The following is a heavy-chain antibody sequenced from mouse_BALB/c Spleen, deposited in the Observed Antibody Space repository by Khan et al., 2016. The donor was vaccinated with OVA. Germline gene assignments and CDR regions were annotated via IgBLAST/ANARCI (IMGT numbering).Heavy chain of an antibody. Sequence: VQLQESGPGLVAPSQSLSITCTVSGLSLSNYGVSWVRQPPGKGLEWLGVIWGDGNTNYHSDLKTRLSISKENSKSQVFLKLNSLQTDDTATYYCAIIYYGYDWFTYWGQGTLVTVSA. V-gene: IGHV2-3*01. J-gene: IGHJ3*01. CDR1: GLSLSNYG. CDR2: IWGDGNT. CDR3: AIIYYGYDWFTY. D-gene: IGHD2-2*01.